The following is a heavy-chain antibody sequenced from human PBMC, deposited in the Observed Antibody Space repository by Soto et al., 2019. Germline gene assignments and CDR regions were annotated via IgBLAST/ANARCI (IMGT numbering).Heavy chain of an antibody. Sequence: SETLSLTCTVSGGSISSGGYYWSWIRQHPGKGLEWIGYIYYSGSTYYNPSLKSRVTISVDTSKNQFSLKLSSVTAADTAVYYCARVGFPTQYFQHWGQGTLVTVSS. CDR2: IYYSGST. V-gene: IGHV4-31*03. CDR3: ARVGFPTQYFQH. CDR1: GGSISSGGYY. J-gene: IGHJ1*01. D-gene: IGHD2-15*01.